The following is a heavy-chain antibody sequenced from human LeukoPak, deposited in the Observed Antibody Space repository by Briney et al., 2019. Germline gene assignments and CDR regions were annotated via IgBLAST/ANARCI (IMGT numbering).Heavy chain of an antibody. Sequence: PSETLSLTCAVYGGSFSGYYWSWIRQPPGKGLEWIGEINHSGSTNYNPSLKSRVTISVDTSKNQFSLKLSSVTAADTAVYYCARFVSAVFDYWGQGTLVTVSS. V-gene: IGHV4-34*01. D-gene: IGHD3-16*02. CDR1: GGSFSGYY. J-gene: IGHJ4*02. CDR2: INHSGST. CDR3: ARFVSAVFDY.